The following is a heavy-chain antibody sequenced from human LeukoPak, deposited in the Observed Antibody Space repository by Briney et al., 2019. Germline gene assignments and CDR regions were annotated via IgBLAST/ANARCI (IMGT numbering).Heavy chain of an antibody. CDR2: IRSKAYGGTT. J-gene: IGHJ3*02. Sequence: GGSLRLSCTASGFTFGDYAMSWVRQAPGKGLEWVGFIRSKAYGGTTEYAASVKGRFTISRDDSKSIAYLQMNSLKTEDTAVYYCTRVRDYYDSSGYYVRGAFDIWGQGTMVTVSS. V-gene: IGHV3-49*04. CDR1: GFTFGDYA. D-gene: IGHD3-22*01. CDR3: TRVRDYYDSSGYYVRGAFDI.